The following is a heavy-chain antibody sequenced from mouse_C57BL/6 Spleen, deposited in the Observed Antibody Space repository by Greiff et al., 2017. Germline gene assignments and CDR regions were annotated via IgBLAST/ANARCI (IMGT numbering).Heavy chain of an antibody. D-gene: IGHD2-3*01. CDR1: GYAFSSYW. J-gene: IGHJ3*01. CDR2: IYPGDGDT. Sequence: QVHVKQSGAELVKPGASVKISCKASGYAFSSYWMNWVKQRPGKGLEWIGQIYPGDGDTNYNGKFKGKATLTADKSSSTAYMQLSSLTSEDSAVYFCARYDHRGFAYWGQGTLVTVSA. V-gene: IGHV1-80*01. CDR3: ARYDHRGFAY.